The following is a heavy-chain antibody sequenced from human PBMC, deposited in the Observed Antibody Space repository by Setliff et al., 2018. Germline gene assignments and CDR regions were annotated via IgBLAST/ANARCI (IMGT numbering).Heavy chain of an antibody. CDR2: INYSGST. J-gene: IGHJ3*01. V-gene: IGHV4-39*01. Sequence: SETLSLTCSVLGDSLSSGTQYWAWIRQPPGKGLEWIGNINYSGSTYYNPSLKSTLTMSVDASKNQVSLKVTSVTADDTAVYYCARAHRYFSDTSGYFYDQGRSAFDVWGQGTMVTVSS. CDR1: GDSLSSGTQY. CDR3: ARAHRYFSDTSGYFYDQGRSAFDV. D-gene: IGHD3-22*01.